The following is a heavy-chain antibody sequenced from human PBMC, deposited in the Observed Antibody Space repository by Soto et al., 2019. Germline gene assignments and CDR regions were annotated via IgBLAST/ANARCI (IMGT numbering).Heavy chain of an antibody. D-gene: IGHD3-22*01. CDR2: INHSGST. CDR1: GGSFSGYY. V-gene: IGHV4-34*01. Sequence: PSETLSLTCAVYGGSFSGYYWSWIRQPPGKGLEWIGEINHSGSTNYNPSLKSRVTISVDTSKNQFSLKLSSVTAADTAVYYCARGMYYYASCGYYYRYQRFDDWGQGTLVTVSS. CDR3: ARGMYYYASCGYYYRYQRFDD. J-gene: IGHJ4*02.